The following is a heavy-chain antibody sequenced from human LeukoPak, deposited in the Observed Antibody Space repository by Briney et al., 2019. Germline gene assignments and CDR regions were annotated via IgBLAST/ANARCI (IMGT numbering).Heavy chain of an antibody. J-gene: IGHJ4*02. CDR2: IYYSGST. V-gene: IGHV4-39*01. D-gene: IGHD2-15*01. CDR3: AGLNRKSSTVDY. CDR1: GGSISSSSYY. Sequence: SETLSLTCTVSGGSISSSSYYWGWIRQPPGKGLEWIGSIYYSGSTYYNPSLKSRVTISVDTSKNQFSLKLSSVTAADTAVYYCAGLNRKSSTVDYWGQGTLVTVSS.